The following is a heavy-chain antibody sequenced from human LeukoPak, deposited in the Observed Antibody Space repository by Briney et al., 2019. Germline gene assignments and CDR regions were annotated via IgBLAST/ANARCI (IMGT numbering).Heavy chain of an antibody. Sequence: GGSLRLSCAASGFTFNNYNMNWVRQTPGKGLEWVSSITRDSIYTFYADSVRGRFTISRDNAKNLLSLQMNSLRAEDTAVYYCARLDIRTTWYAFDYWGRGTLVTVSS. V-gene: IGHV3-21*01. CDR1: GFTFNNYN. J-gene: IGHJ4*02. CDR3: ARLDIRTTWYAFDY. CDR2: ITRDSIYT. D-gene: IGHD1/OR15-1a*01.